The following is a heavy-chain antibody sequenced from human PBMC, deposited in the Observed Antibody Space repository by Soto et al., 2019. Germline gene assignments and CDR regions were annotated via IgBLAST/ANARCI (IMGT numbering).Heavy chain of an antibody. CDR3: VKGYSSSYPYGMDV. Sequence: GGSLRLSCSASGFTFSSYAMHWVRQAPGKGLEYVPAISSNGGSTYYADSVKGRFTISRDNSKNTLYLQMSSLRAEDTAVYYCVKGYSSSYPYGMDVWGQGTTVTVSS. D-gene: IGHD6-13*01. CDR2: ISSNGGST. CDR1: GFTFSSYA. V-gene: IGHV3-64D*08. J-gene: IGHJ6*02.